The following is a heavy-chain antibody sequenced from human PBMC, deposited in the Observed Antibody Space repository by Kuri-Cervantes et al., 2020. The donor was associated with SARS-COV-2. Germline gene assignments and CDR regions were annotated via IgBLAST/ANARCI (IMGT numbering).Heavy chain of an antibody. CDR3: ERTSLAVHWYIDL. V-gene: IGHV3-74*01. CDR1: GFTFSNYW. J-gene: IGHJ2*01. Sequence: GESLKISCAASGFTFSNYWMHWVRQAPGKGLVWVSRINSDWSTTIYEDSVKGRFNISRDNAKNTLYLQMKSLRAEDTGVYYCERTSLAVHWYIDLWGRGTLVTVSS. D-gene: IGHD3-16*02. CDR2: INSDWSTT.